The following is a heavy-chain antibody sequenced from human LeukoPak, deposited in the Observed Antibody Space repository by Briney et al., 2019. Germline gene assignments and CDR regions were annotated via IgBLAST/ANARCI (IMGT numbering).Heavy chain of an antibody. D-gene: IGHD3-10*01. CDR1: GYTFTSYA. V-gene: IGHV1-3*01. CDR2: TNAGNGNT. J-gene: IGHJ4*02. CDR3: ARGRLITMVRGVITFDY. Sequence: ASVKVSCKASGYTFTSYAMHWVRQAPGQRLEWMGWTNAGNGNTKYSQKFQGRVTIARDTSASTAYMELSSLRSEDTAVYYCARGRLITMVRGVITFDYWGQGTLATVS.